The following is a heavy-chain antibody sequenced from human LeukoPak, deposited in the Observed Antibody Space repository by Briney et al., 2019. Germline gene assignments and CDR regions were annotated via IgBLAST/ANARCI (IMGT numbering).Heavy chain of an antibody. Sequence: ASVKVSCKASGYTFTSYVISWVRQAPGQGLEWMGWISAYNGNTNYAQKLQGRVTMTTDTSTSTAYMELRSLRSDDTAVYYCAREGSSSWTYWFDPWGQGTLVTVSS. V-gene: IGHV1-18*01. D-gene: IGHD6-13*01. CDR2: ISAYNGNT. CDR3: AREGSSSWTYWFDP. CDR1: GYTFTSYV. J-gene: IGHJ5*02.